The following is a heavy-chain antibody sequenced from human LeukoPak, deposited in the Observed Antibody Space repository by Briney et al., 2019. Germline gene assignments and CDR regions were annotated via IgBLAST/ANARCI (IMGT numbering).Heavy chain of an antibody. CDR2: VTSGSGST. Sequence: NAGGSLRLSCAASGFSVSDYSISWIRQSPGKGLEWISYVTSGSGSTNYADSVKGRFTISRDNAKNSVALQLDGLRADDTAVYFCTRERRGSYYAFGSWGQGTLVTVSS. CDR1: GFSVSDYS. V-gene: IGHV3-11*05. D-gene: IGHD3-16*01. CDR3: TRERRGSYYAFGS. J-gene: IGHJ4*02.